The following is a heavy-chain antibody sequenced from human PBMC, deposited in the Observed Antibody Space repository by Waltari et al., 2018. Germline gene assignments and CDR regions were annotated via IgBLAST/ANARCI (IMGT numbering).Heavy chain of an antibody. V-gene: IGHV3-33*08. CDR1: RFTLGSCW. J-gene: IGHJ3*02. D-gene: IGHD3-3*01. Sequence: VHLVESGGGLVQPGRSLRLSGAASRFTLGSCWRRWVRQAPGKGPEWVAVIWYDGTNKNYADSVKGRFTISRDNSKNSLYLEMNSLRAEDTAVYFCARGDGGSGLGASDIWGQGTMVTVSS. CDR3: ARGDGGSGLGASDI. CDR2: IWYDGTNK.